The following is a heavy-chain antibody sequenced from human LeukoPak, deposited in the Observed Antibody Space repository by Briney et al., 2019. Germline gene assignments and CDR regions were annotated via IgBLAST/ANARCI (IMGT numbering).Heavy chain of an antibody. CDR2: VDPEDGET. CDR1: GYTFTDYY. V-gene: IGHV1-69-2*01. Sequence: ASVKVSCKVSGYTFTDYYMHWVQQAPGKGLECMGLVDPEDGETIYAEKFQGRVTITADTSTDTAYMELSSLRSEDTAVYYCALGEPAARSFDPWGQGTLVTVSS. D-gene: IGHD2-2*01. CDR3: ALGEPAARSFDP. J-gene: IGHJ5*02.